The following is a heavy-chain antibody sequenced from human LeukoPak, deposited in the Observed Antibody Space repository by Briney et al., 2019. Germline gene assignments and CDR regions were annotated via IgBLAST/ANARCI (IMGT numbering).Heavy chain of an antibody. J-gene: IGHJ2*01. CDR1: GGSIYSGTYF. V-gene: IGHV4-39*01. CDR2: RYYTGNI. CDR3: ARRQIHYNLWSGFDWYFDL. D-gene: IGHD3-3*01. Sequence: PSETLSLICSVSGGSIYSGTYFWSWIRQSPGKGLEWPGNRYYTGNIDYNPSLRSRLTLSVDTSKNQFSLRMSSVTAADTAVYYCARRQIHYNLWSGFDWYFDLWGRGTLVSVSS.